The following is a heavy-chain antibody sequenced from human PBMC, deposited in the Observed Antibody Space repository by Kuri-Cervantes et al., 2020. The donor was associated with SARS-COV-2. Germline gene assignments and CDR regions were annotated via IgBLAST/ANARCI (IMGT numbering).Heavy chain of an antibody. D-gene: IGHD1-20*01. CDR3: ATLTGTTLTVSNYYYYGMDV. CDR1: GFTFSSYE. V-gene: IGHV3-48*03. CDR2: ISGSGGST. J-gene: IGHJ6*02. Sequence: GGSLRLSCAASGFTFSSYEMNWVRQAPGKGLEWVSAISGSGGSTYYADSVKGRFTISRDNAKNSLYLQMNSLRAEDTAVYYCATLTGTTLTVSNYYYYGMDVWGQGTTVTVSS.